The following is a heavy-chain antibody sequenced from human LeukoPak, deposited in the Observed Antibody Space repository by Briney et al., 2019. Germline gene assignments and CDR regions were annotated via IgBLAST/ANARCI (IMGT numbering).Heavy chain of an antibody. CDR1: GFTFSSYA. D-gene: IGHD4-17*01. CDR3: ARATTVTSDDAFDI. CDR2: ISYDGSNK. Sequence: GGSLRLSCAASGFTFSSYAMHWVRQAPGKGLEWVAVISYDGSNKYYADSVKGRFTISRDNSKNTLYLQMNSLRAEDTAVYYCARATTVTSDDAFDIWGQGTMVTVSS. J-gene: IGHJ3*02. V-gene: IGHV3-30-3*01.